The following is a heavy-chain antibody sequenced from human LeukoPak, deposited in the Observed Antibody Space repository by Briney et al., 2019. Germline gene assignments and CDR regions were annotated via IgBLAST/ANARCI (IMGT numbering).Heavy chain of an antibody. V-gene: IGHV4-61*02. J-gene: IGHJ4*02. CDR2: IYSSGTT. CDR3: ARAMVYFDY. D-gene: IGHD3-10*01. Sequence: PSETLSLTCTVSGDSISSGRFSWSWIRQPAAKGLEWIGRIYSSGTTNYNPSLRSRSLIAVDASKNQFSLKLSSVTAADTAVYYCARAMVYFDYWGQGTLVTVSS. CDR1: GDSISSGRFS.